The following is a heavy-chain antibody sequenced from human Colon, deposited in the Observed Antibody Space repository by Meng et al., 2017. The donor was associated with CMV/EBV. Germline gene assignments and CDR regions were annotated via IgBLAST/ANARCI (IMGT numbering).Heavy chain of an antibody. CDR2: IYPDDSET. V-gene: IGHV5-51*01. CDR1: GYSFTNYW. J-gene: IGHJ6*02. CDR3: ASPTSDFYYYGMDV. Sequence: GESLKISCQGSGYSFTNYWIGWVRQMPGKGLEWMGIIYPDDSETRYSPSFQGQVTISVDKSTTTDYLQWTSLKASDTAMYYCASPTSDFYYYGMDVWGQGTTVTVSS.